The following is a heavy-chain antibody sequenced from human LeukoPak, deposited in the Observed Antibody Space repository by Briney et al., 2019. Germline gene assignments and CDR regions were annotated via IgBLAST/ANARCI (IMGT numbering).Heavy chain of an antibody. CDR1: GFFFSDVW. Sequence: GGSLRLSCAASGFFFSDVWMNWVRQAPGKGLEWVAVISYDGSDKSYADSVKGRVTISRDNSKNTLYLLMNTLRAEDTAVYYCARVGGGSSWFGHFDYWGQGTLVTVSS. D-gene: IGHD6-13*01. J-gene: IGHJ4*02. CDR2: ISYDGSDK. V-gene: IGHV3-30*03. CDR3: ARVGGGSSWFGHFDY.